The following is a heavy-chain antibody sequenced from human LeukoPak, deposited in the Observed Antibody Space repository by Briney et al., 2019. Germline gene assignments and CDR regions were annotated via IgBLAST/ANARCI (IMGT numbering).Heavy chain of an antibody. J-gene: IGHJ3*01. V-gene: IGHV3-21*01. Sequence: GGSLRLSCAASGFTFSSYSMNWVRQAPGKGLEWVSSISSSSSYIYYADSVKGRFTISRDNAKNSPYLQMNSLRAEDTAVYYCARVRRYYDSSGIDAFDVWGQGTMVTVSS. CDR3: ARVRRYYDSSGIDAFDV. CDR1: GFTFSSYS. D-gene: IGHD3-22*01. CDR2: ISSSSSYI.